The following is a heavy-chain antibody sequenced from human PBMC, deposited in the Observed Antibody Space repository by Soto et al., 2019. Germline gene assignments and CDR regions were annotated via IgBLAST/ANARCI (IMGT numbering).Heavy chain of an antibody. CDR2: IYYSGST. CDR1: GCSISSYY. D-gene: IGHD6-13*01. J-gene: IGHJ6*03. CDR3: ARLGSSWYYYYYYMDV. V-gene: IGHV4-59*08. Sequence: SETLSLTCTVSGCSISSYYWSWIRQPPGKGLEWIGYIYYSGSTNYNPSLKSRVTISVDTSKNQFSLKLSSVTAADTAVYYCARLGSSWYYYYYYMDVWGKGTTVTLSS.